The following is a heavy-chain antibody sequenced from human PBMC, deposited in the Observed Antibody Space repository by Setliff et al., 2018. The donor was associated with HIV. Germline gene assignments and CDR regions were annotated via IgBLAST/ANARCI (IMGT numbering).Heavy chain of an antibody. V-gene: IGHV3-73*01. D-gene: IGHD3-22*01. Sequence: GGSLRLSCGASGFTFSGSPMHWVRQASGKGLEWVGRIKTEAEGYATAYAASVKGRFTISRDDSKNTAYLQMNSLKIEDTAVYYCTRPQYFYDIGGSDYWGQGTLVTVSS. J-gene: IGHJ4*02. CDR3: TRPQYFYDIGGSDY. CDR1: GFTFSGSP. CDR2: IKTEAEGYAT.